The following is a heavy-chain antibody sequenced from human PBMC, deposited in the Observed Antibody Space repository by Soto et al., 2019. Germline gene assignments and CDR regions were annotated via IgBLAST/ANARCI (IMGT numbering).Heavy chain of an antibody. V-gene: IGHV3-48*02. J-gene: IGHJ5*02. D-gene: IGHD2-8*01. CDR1: GFTFSAYS. Sequence: PVGSLRLSCAASGFTFSAYSMNWVRQAPGKGLEWISYITASSATIYYADSVKGRFTISRDNAKNSLYLQMSSLREGDTAVYYCARDNGMAGSFDPWGQGTLVTVSS. CDR3: ARDNGMAGSFDP. CDR2: ITASSATI.